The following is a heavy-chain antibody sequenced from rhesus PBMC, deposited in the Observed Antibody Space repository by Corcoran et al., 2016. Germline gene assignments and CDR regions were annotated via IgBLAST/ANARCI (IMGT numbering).Heavy chain of an antibody. J-gene: IGHJ4*01. CDR3: ARGHYYSTTLVFDY. CDR2: INVNGGRT. D-gene: IGHD2-2*01. CDR1: GASLSSYW. Sequence: QVQLQESGPGLVKPSETLSLTCAVSGASLSSYWWHWIRQSQGKGLGWIGEINVNGGRTSSLTALKRCVTLSKAESKYQVSLKLSSVTAADTAVYYCARGHYYSTTLVFDYCGQGVLVTVSS. V-gene: IGHV4-80*01.